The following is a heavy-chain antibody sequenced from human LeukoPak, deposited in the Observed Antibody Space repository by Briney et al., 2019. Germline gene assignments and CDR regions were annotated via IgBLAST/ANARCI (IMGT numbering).Heavy chain of an antibody. CDR3: AKDTGIAVAGTDYFDY. CDR1: GFTFSSYA. Sequence: GGSLRLSCAASGFTFSSYAMSWVRQAPGKGLEWVSAISGSGGSTYYADSVKGRFTISRDNSKSTLYLQMNSLRAEDTAVYYCAKDTGIAVAGTDYFDYWGQGTLVTVSS. CDR2: ISGSGGST. D-gene: IGHD6-19*01. J-gene: IGHJ4*02. V-gene: IGHV3-23*01.